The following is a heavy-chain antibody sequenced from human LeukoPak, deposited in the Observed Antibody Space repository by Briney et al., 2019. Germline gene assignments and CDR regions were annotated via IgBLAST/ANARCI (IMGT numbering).Heavy chain of an antibody. CDR3: TIDLMTGFSSGWHLAY. CDR2: TNGDEDST. Sequence: QPGGALILSCAASGLTFKNFAMSWVRQAPGEGLEWLAVTNGDEDSTHYADSVRGHFVISTDNSKSTSFLHMNSLRAEDTAVYYCTIDLMTGFSSGWHLAYWGQGTLVTVSS. V-gene: IGHV3-23*01. J-gene: IGHJ4*02. CDR1: GLTFKNFA. D-gene: IGHD6-19*01.